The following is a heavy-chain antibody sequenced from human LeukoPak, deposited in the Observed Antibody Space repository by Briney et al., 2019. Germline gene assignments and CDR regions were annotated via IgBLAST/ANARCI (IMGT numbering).Heavy chain of an antibody. CDR2: IKQDGSEK. V-gene: IGHV3-7*01. CDR1: GFTFSSYW. CDR3: ARRHTYYDFWSGYYEGKLDY. Sequence: GGSLRLSCAASGFTFSSYWMSWVRQAPGKGLEWVANIKQDGSEKYYVDSVKGRFTISRDNAKNSLYLQMNSLRAEDTAVYYCARRHTYYDFWSGYYEGKLDYWGQGTLVTVS. D-gene: IGHD3-3*01. J-gene: IGHJ4*02.